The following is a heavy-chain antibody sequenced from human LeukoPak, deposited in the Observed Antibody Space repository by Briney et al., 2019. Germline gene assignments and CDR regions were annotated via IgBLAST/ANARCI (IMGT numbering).Heavy chain of an antibody. CDR2: IYNNGST. D-gene: IGHD2-15*01. Sequence: TSETLSLTCTVSGGSISSYYWSWIRQPPGKGLEWIGYIYNNGSTNYNPSLKSRVTISVDTSKNQFSLRLSSVTAADTAVYYCARDQNIRYCSGGICDYYYYGMDVWGQGTTVTVSS. J-gene: IGHJ6*02. CDR3: ARDQNIRYCSGGICDYYYYGMDV. V-gene: IGHV4-59*01. CDR1: GGSISSYY.